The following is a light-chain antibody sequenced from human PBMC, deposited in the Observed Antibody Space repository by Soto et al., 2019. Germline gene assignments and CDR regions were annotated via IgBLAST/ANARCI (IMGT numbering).Light chain of an antibody. Sequence: QSALTQPPSASGSPGQSVTISCTGSSSDVGGHNHVSWYQQHPGKAPKLMIYEVSKRPSGVPDRFSGSKSVNTASLTVSGLQSEDEADYYCSSYAGSMNLLFGGGTKLTVL. V-gene: IGLV2-8*01. CDR3: SSYAGSMNLL. CDR1: SSDVGGHNH. J-gene: IGLJ2*01. CDR2: EVS.